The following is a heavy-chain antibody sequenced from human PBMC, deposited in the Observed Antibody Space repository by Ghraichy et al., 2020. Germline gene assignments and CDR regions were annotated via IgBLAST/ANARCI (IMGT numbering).Heavy chain of an antibody. D-gene: IGHD5-18*01. CDR2: ISWNSGTI. V-gene: IGHV3-9*01. CDR1: GFTFDEYA. Sequence: GGSLRLSCAASGFTFDEYAMHWVRQAPGKGLEWVSAISWNSGTIGYADSVKGRFSISRDNAKNSLYLQMNSLRVEDTAFYYCTKASGFNYYYDNWFDPWGQGTLVTVSS. CDR3: TKASGFNYYYDNWFDP. J-gene: IGHJ5*02.